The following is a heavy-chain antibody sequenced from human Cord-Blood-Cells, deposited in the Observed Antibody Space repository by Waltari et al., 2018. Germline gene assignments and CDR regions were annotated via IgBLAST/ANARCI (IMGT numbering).Heavy chain of an antibody. J-gene: IGHJ4*02. CDR2: INHSGTT. D-gene: IGHD6-13*01. CDR1: GGSFSGYS. V-gene: IGHV4-34*01. CDR3: ARRGSQKYYSSSWLYYFDY. Sequence: QVQLQQWGAGLLKPSETLSLTCAVYGGSFSGYSWRWIRQPPGKGREWIGEINHSGTTNYNPSLKSRVTISVDTSKNQFSLKLSSVTAADTAVYYCARRGSQKYYSSSWLYYFDYWGQGTLVTVSS.